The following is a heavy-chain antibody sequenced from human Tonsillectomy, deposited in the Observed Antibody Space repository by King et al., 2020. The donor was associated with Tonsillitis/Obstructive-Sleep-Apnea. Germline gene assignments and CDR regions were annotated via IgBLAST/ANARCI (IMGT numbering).Heavy chain of an antibody. CDR3: ARAEADVGTTGFDY. CDR2: IYYSGST. CDR1: GGSISSGGYY. J-gene: IGHJ4*02. Sequence: VQLVESGPGLVMPSQTLSLTCIVSGGSISSGGYYRSWIRQHPGKGLEWIGYIYYSGSTYYNPSLRSRVTISVDTSKNQFSLKLNSVTAADTAVYYCARAEADVGTTGFDYWGQGTLVTVSS. V-gene: IGHV4-31*03. D-gene: IGHD1-26*01.